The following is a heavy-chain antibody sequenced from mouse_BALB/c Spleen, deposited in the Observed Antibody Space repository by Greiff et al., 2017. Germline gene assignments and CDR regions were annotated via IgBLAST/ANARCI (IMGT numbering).Heavy chain of an antibody. CDR3: TIRLHFDY. CDR1: GYTFTSYW. D-gene: IGHD1-2*01. J-gene: IGHJ2*01. CDR2: IYPSDSYT. V-gene: IGHV1-69*02. Sequence: QDQLQQPGAELVRPGASVKLSCKASGYTFTSYWINWVKQRPGQGLEWIGNIYPSDSYTNYNQKFKDKATLTVDKSSSTAYMQLSSPTSEDSAVYYCTIRLHFDYWGQGTTLTVSS.